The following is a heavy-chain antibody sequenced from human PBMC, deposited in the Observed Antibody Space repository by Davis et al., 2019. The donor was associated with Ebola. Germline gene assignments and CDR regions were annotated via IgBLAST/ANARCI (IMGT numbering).Heavy chain of an antibody. V-gene: IGHV1-46*01. Sequence: ASVKVSCKASGYTFTSYYMHWVRQAPGQGLEWMGIINPSGGSTSYAQKFQGRVTMTRDTSISTAYMELQRLRSDDTAVYYCARVDSVTYTSLDYWGQGSLVTVFS. J-gene: IGHJ4*02. D-gene: IGHD1-26*01. CDR1: GYTFTSYY. CDR2: INPSGGST. CDR3: ARVDSVTYTSLDY.